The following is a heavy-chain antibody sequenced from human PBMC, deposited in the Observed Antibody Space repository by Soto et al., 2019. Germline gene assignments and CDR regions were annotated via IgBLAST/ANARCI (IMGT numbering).Heavy chain of an antibody. D-gene: IGHD6-13*01. CDR3: AKCTVGTVLSSGWCNWFDP. Sequence: EVQLLESGGGLVQPGGSLRLSCAASGFNFSNSAMSWVRQSPEKGLEWVSAVGASGGATVYADSVRGRFIISRDNARNTVNLQMDSLRAEDTAVYYCAKCTVGTVLSSGWCNWFDPWGRGTLVTVSS. V-gene: IGHV3-23*01. CDR1: GFNFSNSA. J-gene: IGHJ5*02. CDR2: VGASGGAT.